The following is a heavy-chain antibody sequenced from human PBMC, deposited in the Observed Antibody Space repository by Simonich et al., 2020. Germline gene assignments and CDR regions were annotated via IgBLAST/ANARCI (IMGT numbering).Heavy chain of an antibody. V-gene: IGHV4-39*01. D-gene: IGHD6-13*01. CDR1: GGSISSSSYY. CDR2: NYYSGST. J-gene: IGHJ3*02. CDR3: ARHAGFAFDI. Sequence: QLQLQESGPGLVKPSETLSLTSTVSGGSISSSSYYWGWIRQPPGKGLAWVGSNYYSGSTYYNPSLKSRCTISVDTSKNQFSLKLSSVTAADTALYYCARHAGFAFDIWGQGTMVTVSS.